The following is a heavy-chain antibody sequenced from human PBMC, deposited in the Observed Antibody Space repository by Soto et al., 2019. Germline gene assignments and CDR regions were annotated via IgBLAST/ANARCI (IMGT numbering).Heavy chain of an antibody. D-gene: IGHD5-18*01. CDR1: GGSISSYY. Sequence: PSETLSLTCTVSGGSISSYYWSWIRQPPGKGLEWIGYIYYSGSTNYNPSLKSRVTISVDTSKNQFSLKLSSVTAADTAVYYCARLSYSYGKYYFDYWGQGTLVTVSS. J-gene: IGHJ4*02. CDR2: IYYSGST. V-gene: IGHV4-59*08. CDR3: ARLSYSYGKYYFDY.